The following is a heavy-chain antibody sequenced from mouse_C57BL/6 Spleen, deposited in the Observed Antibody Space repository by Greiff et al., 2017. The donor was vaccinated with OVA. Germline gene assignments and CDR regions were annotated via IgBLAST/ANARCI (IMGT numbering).Heavy chain of an antibody. CDR2: ISDGGSYT. V-gene: IGHV5-4*01. CDR1: GFTFSSYA. CDR3: TRERVRRFDY. Sequence: EVKLVESGGGLVKPGCSLKLSCAASGFTFSSYAMSWVRQTPEKRLEWVATISDGGSYTYYPDNVKGGFTISRDNAKNNLYLQMSHLKSEDTAMYYCTRERVRRFDYWGQGTTLTVSS. J-gene: IGHJ2*01. D-gene: IGHD2-14*01.